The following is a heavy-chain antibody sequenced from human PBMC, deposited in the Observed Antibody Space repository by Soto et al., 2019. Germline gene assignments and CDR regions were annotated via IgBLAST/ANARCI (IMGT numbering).Heavy chain of an antibody. V-gene: IGHV4-59*01. CDR3: AGGSSLCWECFHH. Sequence: QVQLQESGPGPVKPSETLSLTCNVSGGSISSYYWSWIRQPPGKGLEYIGHVYNSGSTIHSPSLKSRDTISVDTSKNQFSLKLTSVTAADTAVYYCAGGSSLCWECFHHWGQGILITVSS. D-gene: IGHD2-2*01. J-gene: IGHJ1*01. CDR1: GGSISSYY. CDR2: VYNSGST.